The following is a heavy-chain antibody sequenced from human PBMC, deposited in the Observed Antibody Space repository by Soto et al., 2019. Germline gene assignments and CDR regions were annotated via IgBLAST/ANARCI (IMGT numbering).Heavy chain of an antibody. CDR3: ARAPGIAVAGNWY. CDR1: GGSVSSGSYY. Sequence: SETLSLTCTVSGGSVSSGSYYWSWIRQPPGKGLEWIGYIYYSGSTNYNPSLKSRVTISVDTSKNQFSLKLSSVTAADTAVYYCARAPGIAVAGNWYWGQGTLVTVS. D-gene: IGHD6-19*01. J-gene: IGHJ4*02. V-gene: IGHV4-61*01. CDR2: IYYSGST.